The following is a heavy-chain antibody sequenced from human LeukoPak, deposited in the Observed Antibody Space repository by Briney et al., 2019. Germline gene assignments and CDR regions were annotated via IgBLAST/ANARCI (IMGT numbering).Heavy chain of an antibody. CDR2: INHSGST. Sequence: SETLSLTCAVYGGSFSGYYWSWIRQPPGKGLEWIGEINHSGSTNYNPSLKSRVTISVDTSKNQFSLKLSSVTAADTAVYYCAYSSSWLFRGIDYWGQGTLVTVSS. CDR1: GGSFSGYY. CDR3: AYSSSWLFRGIDY. J-gene: IGHJ4*02. V-gene: IGHV4-34*01. D-gene: IGHD6-13*01.